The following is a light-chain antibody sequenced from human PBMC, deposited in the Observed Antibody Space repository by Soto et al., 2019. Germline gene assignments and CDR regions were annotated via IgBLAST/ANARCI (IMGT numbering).Light chain of an antibody. CDR1: QSISNR. CDR3: QQYSSSKT. CDR2: KAS. Sequence: DIPMTQSPSTLSASIGDRVTITCRASQSISNRLAWYQQKPGKAPKLLIYKASSLESGVPSSFSGSGSGTDFTLTISSLQPDDFATYYCQQYSSSKTFGQGTKVEIK. V-gene: IGKV1-5*03. J-gene: IGKJ1*01.